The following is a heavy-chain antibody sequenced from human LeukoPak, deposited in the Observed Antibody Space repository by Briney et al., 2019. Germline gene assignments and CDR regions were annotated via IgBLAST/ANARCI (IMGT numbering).Heavy chain of an antibody. CDR1: GYTFTGYY. J-gene: IGHJ4*02. CDR2: INPNSGGT. Sequence: ASVKVSCKASGYTFTGYYMHWVRQAPGQGLEWMGRINPNSGGTNYAQKFQGRVTMTRDTSISTAYMELSRLRSDDTAVYYCARVLDYGDYNLLEYWGQGTLVTVSS. V-gene: IGHV1-2*06. CDR3: ARVLDYGDYNLLEY. D-gene: IGHD4-17*01.